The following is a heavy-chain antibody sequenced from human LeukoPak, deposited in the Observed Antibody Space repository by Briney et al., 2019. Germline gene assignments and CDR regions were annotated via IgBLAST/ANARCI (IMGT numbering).Heavy chain of an antibody. V-gene: IGHV4-31*03. CDR2: IYYSGST. D-gene: IGHD2-15*01. Sequence: SQTLSLTCTVSGGSISNGGYYWSWIRQHPGKGLEWIGYIYYSGSTYYNPSLESRLNISLDRSKDQFSLKLSSVSAADTAVYFCARITRHCSGGGCYSGVFDIWGQGTMVTVSS. CDR3: ARITRHCSGGGCYSGVFDI. J-gene: IGHJ3*02. CDR1: GGSISNGGYY.